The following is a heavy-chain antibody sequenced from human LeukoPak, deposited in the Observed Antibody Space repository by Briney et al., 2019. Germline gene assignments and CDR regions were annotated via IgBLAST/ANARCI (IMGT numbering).Heavy chain of an antibody. CDR1: GDSTSSDY. V-gene: IGHV4-59*01. CDR2: IHYSGST. Sequence: SETLSLTCIVSGDSTSSDYWSWIRQPPGKGLEWIGYIHYSGSTNYNPSLESRVTVSLDTSKNQFSLKLSSVTAADTAVYYCARVGISIVVMVAARYYYYMDVWGKGTTVTISS. D-gene: IGHD2-15*01. CDR3: ARVGISIVVMVAARYYYYMDV. J-gene: IGHJ6*03.